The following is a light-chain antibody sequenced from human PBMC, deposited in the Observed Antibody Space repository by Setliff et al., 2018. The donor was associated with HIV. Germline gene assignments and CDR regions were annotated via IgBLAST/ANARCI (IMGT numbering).Light chain of an antibody. V-gene: IGLV2-14*03. CDR3: CSYTNTASRV. CDR1: NSDVGGYDY. Sequence: QSVLTQPASVSGSPGQSVTISCTGTNSDVGGYDYVSWYQQHPGKAPKLIIYDVSHRPSGVSYRFSASKSGNTASLTISGLQAEDEADHYCCSYTNTASRVFGGGTKVTVL. CDR2: DVS. J-gene: IGLJ2*01.